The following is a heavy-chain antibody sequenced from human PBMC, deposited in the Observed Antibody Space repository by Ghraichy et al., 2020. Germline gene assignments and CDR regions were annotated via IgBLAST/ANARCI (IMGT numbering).Heavy chain of an antibody. CDR2: ISYDGSNK. V-gene: IGHV3-30*04. J-gene: IGHJ4*02. CDR3: ARTPNYDSSGYYPGALDY. D-gene: IGHD3-22*01. Sequence: SLRLSCAASGFTFSSYAMHWVRQAPGKGLEWVAVISYDGSNKYYADSVKGRFTISRDNSKNTLYLQMNSLRAEDTAVYYCARTPNYDSSGYYPGALDYWGQGTLVTVSS. CDR1: GFTFSSYA.